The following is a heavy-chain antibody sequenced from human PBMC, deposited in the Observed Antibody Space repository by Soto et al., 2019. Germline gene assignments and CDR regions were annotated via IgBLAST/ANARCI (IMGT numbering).Heavy chain of an antibody. CDR2: ISSSSSYI. J-gene: IGHJ4*02. CDR1: GFTFSSYS. Sequence: ESGGGLVKPGGSLRLSCAASGFTFSSYSMNWVRQAPGKGLEWVSSISSSSSYIYYADSVKGRFTISRDNAKNSLYLQMNSLRAEDTAVYYCARGGSSGYYFDYWGQGTLVTVSS. CDR3: ARGGSSGYYFDY. D-gene: IGHD3-22*01. V-gene: IGHV3-21*01.